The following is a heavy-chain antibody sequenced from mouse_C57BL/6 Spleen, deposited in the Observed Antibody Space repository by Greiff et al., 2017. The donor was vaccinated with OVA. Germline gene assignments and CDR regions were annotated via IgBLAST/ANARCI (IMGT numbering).Heavy chain of an antibody. V-gene: IGHV1-18*01. CDR2: INPTNGGT. D-gene: IGHD2-4*01. J-gene: IGHJ1*03. CDR3: SRRDYDDESRYFDV. Sequence: VQLQQSGPELVKPGASVKIPCKASGYTFTDYNMDWVKQSHGQSLEWIGDINPTNGGTIYNQKFKGKATLTVDKYSSTAYMVLRSRTTEDTAGYYCSRRDYDDESRYFDVWGTGTTVTVSS. CDR1: GYTFTDYN.